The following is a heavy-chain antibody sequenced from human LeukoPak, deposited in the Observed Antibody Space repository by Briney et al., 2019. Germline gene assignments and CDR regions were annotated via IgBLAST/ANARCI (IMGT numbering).Heavy chain of an antibody. CDR2: MRSDGTSK. CDR1: GFSLTTYG. Sequence: QPGGSLRLSCVASGFSLTTYGMLWVRQAPGKGLQWVAFMRSDGTSKYYGDSVEGRFTISRGNSKSTLYLLMNSLSAEDTGIYYCAKDRPIKGGFDPWGQGTPVTVSS. D-gene: IGHD3-16*01. V-gene: IGHV3-30*02. CDR3: AKDRPIKGGFDP. J-gene: IGHJ5*02.